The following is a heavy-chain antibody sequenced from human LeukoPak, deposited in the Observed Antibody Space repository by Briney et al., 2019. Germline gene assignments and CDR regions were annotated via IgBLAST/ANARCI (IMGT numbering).Heavy chain of an antibody. J-gene: IGHJ4*02. V-gene: IGHV1-69*13. CDR2: IIPIFGTA. CDR3: ARSNYDSSGYYRTYYFDY. Sequence: SVKVSCKASGGTFSSYAISWVRQAPGQGLEWMGGIIPIFGTANYAQKFQGRVTITADEATSTAYMALSSLRSEDTAVYYCARSNYDSSGYYRTYYFDYWGQGTLVTVSS. CDR1: GGTFSSYA. D-gene: IGHD3-22*01.